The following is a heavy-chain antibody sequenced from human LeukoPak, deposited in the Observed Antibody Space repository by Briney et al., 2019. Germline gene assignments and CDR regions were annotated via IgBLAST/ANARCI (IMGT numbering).Heavy chain of an antibody. CDR1: GFTLSRSW. V-gene: IGHV3-7*05. CDR2: INQDGSEK. J-gene: IGHJ4*02. Sequence: GGSLRLSCAASGFTLSRSWMSWVRQAPGKGLEWVANINQDGSEKNYVDSVKRRFTISRDNAKNSLYLQMNSLRAEDTAVYYCARAYQTDYWGQGTLVTVSS. D-gene: IGHD2-2*01. CDR3: ARAYQTDY.